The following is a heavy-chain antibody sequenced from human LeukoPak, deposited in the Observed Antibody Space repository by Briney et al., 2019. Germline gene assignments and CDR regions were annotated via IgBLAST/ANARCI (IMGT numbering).Heavy chain of an antibody. CDR1: GGSISRGYY. J-gene: IGHJ4*02. D-gene: IGHD2-15*01. CDR2: IYYSGTT. V-gene: IGHV4-31*03. Sequence: PSQTLSLTCTVSGGSISRGYYWSWIRQHPGKGLEWIGHIYYSGTTYYNPSLKSRVTISVDTSKNQFSLKVISVSAADTAVYYCASRYCSGGSCYGTLDYWGQGTLVTVSS. CDR3: ASRYCSGGSCYGTLDY.